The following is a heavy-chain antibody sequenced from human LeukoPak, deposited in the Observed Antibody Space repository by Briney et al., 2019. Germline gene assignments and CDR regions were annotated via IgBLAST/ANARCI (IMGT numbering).Heavy chain of an antibody. CDR2: ISYDGSNK. D-gene: IGHD2-2*01. V-gene: IGHV3-30*04. Sequence: PGRSLRLSCAASGFTFSSYAMHWVRQAPGKGLEWVAVISYDGSNKYYADSVKGRFTISRDNSKNTLYLQMNSLRAEDTAVYYCARDHLGYCSSTSCDRGYGMDVWGQGTTVTVSS. CDR3: ARDHLGYCSSTSCDRGYGMDV. J-gene: IGHJ6*02. CDR1: GFTFSSYA.